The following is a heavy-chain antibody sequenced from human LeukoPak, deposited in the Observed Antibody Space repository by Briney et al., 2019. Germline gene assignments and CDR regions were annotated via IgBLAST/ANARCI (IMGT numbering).Heavy chain of an antibody. J-gene: IGHJ5*02. Sequence: SETLSLTCTVSGGSTSSYYWSWIRQPPGKGLEWIGYIYYSGSTNYNPSLKSRVTISVDTSKNQFSLKLSSVTAADTAVYYCARAAAAAVNWFDPWGQGTLVTVSS. V-gene: IGHV4-59*01. D-gene: IGHD6-13*01. CDR1: GGSTSSYY. CDR2: IYYSGST. CDR3: ARAAAAAVNWFDP.